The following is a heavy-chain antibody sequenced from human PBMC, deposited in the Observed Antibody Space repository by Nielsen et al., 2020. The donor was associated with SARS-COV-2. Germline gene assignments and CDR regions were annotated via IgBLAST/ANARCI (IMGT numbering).Heavy chain of an antibody. CDR3: ARGRPFRTSIAARPRGFDY. V-gene: IGHV4-34*01. Sequence: SETLSLTCAVYGGSFSGYYWSWIRQPPGKGLEWIGEINHSGSTNYNPSLKSRVTISVDTSKNQFSLKLSSVTAADSAVYYCARGRPFRTSIAARPRGFDYWGQGTLVTVPS. D-gene: IGHD6-6*01. CDR2: INHSGST. J-gene: IGHJ4*02. CDR1: GGSFSGYY.